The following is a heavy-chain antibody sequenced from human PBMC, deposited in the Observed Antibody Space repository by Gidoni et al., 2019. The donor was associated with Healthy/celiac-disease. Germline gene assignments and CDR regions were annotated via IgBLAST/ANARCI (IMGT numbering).Heavy chain of an antibody. J-gene: IGHJ4*02. D-gene: IGHD2-21*02. Sequence: QVQLVQSVAEVKQPGSSVKVPCNASGGTFSSYAISWVRQAPGQGLEWNGGIIPIFGTANYAKKFQGRVTITADESTSTAYMELSSLRSEDTAVYYCARPSCGGDCYFSEGFDYWGQGTLVTVSS. V-gene: IGHV1-69*19. CDR1: GGTFSSYA. CDR3: ARPSCGGDCYFSEGFDY. CDR2: IIPIFGTA.